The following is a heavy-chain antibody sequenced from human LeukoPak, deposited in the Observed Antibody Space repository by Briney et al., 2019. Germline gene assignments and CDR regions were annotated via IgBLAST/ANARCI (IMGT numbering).Heavy chain of an antibody. CDR2: ISAYNGNT. V-gene: IGHV1-18*01. J-gene: IGHJ4*02. Sequence: ASVKVSCEASGYTFTSYGISWVRQAPGQGLEWMGWISAYNGNTNYAQKLQGRVTMTTDTSTSTAYMELRSLRSDDTAVYYCARDQGRGSSWYYDYWGQGTLVTVSS. D-gene: IGHD6-13*01. CDR3: ARDQGRGSSWYYDY. CDR1: GYTFTSYG.